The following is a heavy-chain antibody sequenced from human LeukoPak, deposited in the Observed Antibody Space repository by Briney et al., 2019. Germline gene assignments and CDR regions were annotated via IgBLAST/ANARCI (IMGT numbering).Heavy chain of an antibody. V-gene: IGHV4-34*01. Sequence: SDTLSLTCAVYGGSFSGYYWSWLRQPPGKGLEWIGEINHSESTNYNPPLKSRVTISVDTSKNQFSMKLSSVTAADTAVYYCARYHYDILCGYLGIDYWGQGTLVTVSS. CDR1: GGSFSGYY. D-gene: IGHD3-9*01. CDR3: ARYHYDILCGYLGIDY. J-gene: IGHJ4*02. CDR2: INHSEST.